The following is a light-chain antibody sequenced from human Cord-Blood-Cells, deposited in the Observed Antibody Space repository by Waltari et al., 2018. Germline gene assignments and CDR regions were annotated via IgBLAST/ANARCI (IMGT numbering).Light chain of an antibody. CDR1: SSDVGGYNY. Sequence: QSALTQPRSVSGSPGQSVTISCTGTSSDVGGYNYVSWYQQHPGKAPKLMIYDVSKRPSGVPDRFSGSKSGNTASLTISGRQAGDEADYYCCSYAGSYSRVFGGGTKLTVL. V-gene: IGLV2-11*01. CDR3: CSYAGSYSRV. CDR2: DVS. J-gene: IGLJ3*02.